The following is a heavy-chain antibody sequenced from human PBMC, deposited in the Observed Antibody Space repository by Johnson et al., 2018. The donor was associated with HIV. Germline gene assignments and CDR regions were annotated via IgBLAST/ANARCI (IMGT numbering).Heavy chain of an antibody. CDR2: ISWNSGSR. Sequence: VQLVESGGGVVRPGGSLRLSCVASGFTFDDYVMHWARQAPGKGLEWVSGISWNSGSRDYADSVKGRFTISRDNSKNTLYLQMNSLRAEDTAVYYCARALGNWNFYDAFDIWGQGTMVTVSS. J-gene: IGHJ3*02. CDR1: GFTFDDYV. CDR3: ARALGNWNFYDAFDI. D-gene: IGHD1-7*01. V-gene: IGHV3-20*04.